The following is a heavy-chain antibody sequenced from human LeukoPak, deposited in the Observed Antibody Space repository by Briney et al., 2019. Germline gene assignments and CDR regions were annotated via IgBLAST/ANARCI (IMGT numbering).Heavy chain of an antibody. CDR2: IYTSGST. CDR1: GGSISSGSYY. Sequence: SETPSLTCTVSGGSISSGSYYWSWIRQPAGKGLEWIGRIYTSGSTNHNPSLKSRVTISVDTSKNQFSLKLSSVTAADTALYYCAKDSLLPSAMGYYYMDVWGKGTTVTVSS. J-gene: IGHJ6*03. D-gene: IGHD2-2*01. V-gene: IGHV4-61*02. CDR3: AKDSLLPSAMGYYYMDV.